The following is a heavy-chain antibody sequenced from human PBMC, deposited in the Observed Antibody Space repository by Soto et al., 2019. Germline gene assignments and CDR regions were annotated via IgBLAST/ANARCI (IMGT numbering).Heavy chain of an antibody. D-gene: IGHD2-2*02. V-gene: IGHV2-5*02. Sequence: QITLKESGPPLVKPTQTLTLTCTFSGFSLSTSGVGVGWIRQPPGKALEWLALIYWDDDNRYSPALKSRLTITKDTPKHQVVLTMTNMDPVDTATYFCAHSLYGPFDYWGQGTLVTVSS. J-gene: IGHJ4*02. CDR3: AHSLYGPFDY. CDR1: GFSLSTSGVG. CDR2: IYWDDDN.